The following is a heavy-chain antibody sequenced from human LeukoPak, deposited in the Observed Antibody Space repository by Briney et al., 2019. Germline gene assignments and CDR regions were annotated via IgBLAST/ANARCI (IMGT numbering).Heavy chain of an antibody. CDR2: IYTSGST. V-gene: IGHV4-61*02. CDR1: GGSVSSGSYY. Sequence: SQTLSLTCTVSGGSVSSGSYYWSWIRQPAGKGLEWIGRIYTSGSTNYNPSLKSRVTISVDTSKKQLSLKLSSVTAADTAVYYCARLRGLREYTLSGETWGQGTLVTVSS. D-gene: IGHD3-10*01. CDR3: ARLRGLREYTLSGET. J-gene: IGHJ5*02.